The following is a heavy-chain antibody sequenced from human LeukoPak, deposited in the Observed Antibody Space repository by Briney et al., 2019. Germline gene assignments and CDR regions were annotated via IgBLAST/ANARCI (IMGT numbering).Heavy chain of an antibody. Sequence: PSETLSLTCTVPGGSIRSYYWSWIRQPPGKGLEWIGYIYYSGSTSYNPSLKSRVTISVDTSKNQFSLKVRSVTAADTAVYYCARQVGVGANSDAFDIWGQGTVVTVSS. CDR1: GGSIRSYY. D-gene: IGHD1-26*01. J-gene: IGHJ3*02. V-gene: IGHV4-59*01. CDR3: ARQVGVGANSDAFDI. CDR2: IYYSGST.